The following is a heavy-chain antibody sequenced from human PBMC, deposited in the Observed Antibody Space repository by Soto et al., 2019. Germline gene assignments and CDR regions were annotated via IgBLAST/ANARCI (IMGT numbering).Heavy chain of an antibody. CDR2: ISGSGGST. D-gene: IGHD1-26*01. Sequence: CISYKMSWVRQAPGKGLEWVSAISGSGGSTYYADSVKGRVTISRDNSKNTLYLQMNSLRAEDTAVYYCAKIPTGIVGATNDYWGQGTLVTVSS. V-gene: IGHV3-23*01. CDR1: CISYK. CDR3: AKIPTGIVGATNDY. J-gene: IGHJ4*02.